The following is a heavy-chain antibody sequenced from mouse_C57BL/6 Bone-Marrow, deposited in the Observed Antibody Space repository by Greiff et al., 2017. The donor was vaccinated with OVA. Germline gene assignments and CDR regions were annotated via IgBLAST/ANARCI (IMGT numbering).Heavy chain of an antibody. CDR2: IHPNSGST. CDR3: ARSERVFITTVVASFDY. J-gene: IGHJ2*01. CDR1: GYTFTSYW. Sequence: QVQLKQPGAELVKPGASVKLSCKASGYTFTSYWMHWVKQRPGQGLEWIGMIHPNSGSTNYNEKFKSKATLTVDKSSSTAYMQLSSLTSEDSAVYYCARSERVFITTVVASFDYWGQGTTLTVSS. D-gene: IGHD1-1*01. V-gene: IGHV1-64*01.